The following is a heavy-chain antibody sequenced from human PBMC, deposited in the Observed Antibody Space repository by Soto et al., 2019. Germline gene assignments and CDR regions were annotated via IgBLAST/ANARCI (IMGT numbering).Heavy chain of an antibody. D-gene: IGHD3-10*01. V-gene: IGHV1-46*01. CDR1: GYTFTSYY. J-gene: IGHJ4*02. Sequence: ASVKVSCKASGYTFTSYYMHWVRHATGQGLEWMGIINPSGCSTSYAQKFQGRVTMTRASSTDAAYMKLSSLRSEDTAVYYCASITMVRGVITAFDYWGQGTLVTVSS. CDR3: ASITMVRGVITAFDY. CDR2: INPSGCST.